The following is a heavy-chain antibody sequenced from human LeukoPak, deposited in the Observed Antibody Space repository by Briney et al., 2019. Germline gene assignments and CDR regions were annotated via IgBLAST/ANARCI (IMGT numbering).Heavy chain of an antibody. V-gene: IGHV3-23*01. Sequence: SGGSLRLSCTASRFTLRSFSMNWVRQAPGKGLEWLSVINHSGSGIYYADSVKGRFTTSRDNSKNTLFLEMNSLRVEDTAIYYCAKALPPYTSGTFDHWGQGSLVTVSS. CDR3: AKALPPYTSGTFDH. D-gene: IGHD6-19*01. CDR1: RFTLRSFS. J-gene: IGHJ4*02. CDR2: INHSGSGI.